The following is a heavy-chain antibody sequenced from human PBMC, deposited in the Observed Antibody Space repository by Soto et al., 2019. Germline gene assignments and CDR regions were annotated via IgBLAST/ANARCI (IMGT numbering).Heavy chain of an antibody. CDR1: GFTFSTYG. J-gene: IGHJ4*02. V-gene: IGHV3-30*18. CDR3: AKETVWEILEGYFEY. D-gene: IGHD1-26*01. Sequence: QVQLMESGGGVVQPGRSLRLSCAASGFTFSTYGMHWVRQAPGKGLEWVAVISYDGSHKSYGDSVKGRFTISRDNSKNTLYLQMNSLRAEDTAVYYCAKETVWEILEGYFEYWGQGTLVTVSS. CDR2: ISYDGSHK.